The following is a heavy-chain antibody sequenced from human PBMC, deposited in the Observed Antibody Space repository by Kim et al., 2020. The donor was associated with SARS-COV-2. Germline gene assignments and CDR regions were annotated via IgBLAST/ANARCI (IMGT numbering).Heavy chain of an antibody. CDR2: ISWGSGIK. J-gene: IGHJ2*01. CDR3: ARDLGEGTDRLWYFDL. CDR1: GFNIDDHA. Sequence: GGSLSLSCAASGFNIDDHAMHWVRQAPGRGLEWVSGISWGSGIKDYAASLKSRFIIIRDNAQKSLYLQMNSNRDEDTALYYCARDLGEGTDRLWYFDLWGRGKLVTVS. D-gene: IGHD1-1*01. V-gene: IGHV3-9*01.